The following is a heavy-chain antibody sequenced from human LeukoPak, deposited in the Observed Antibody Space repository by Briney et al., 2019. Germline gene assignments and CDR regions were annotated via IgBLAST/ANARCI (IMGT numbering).Heavy chain of an antibody. V-gene: IGHV3-21*06. CDR1: GFAFSSYN. CDR2: ISTTSTYI. CDR3: ARAGTCSSTSCDGGIEY. D-gene: IGHD2-2*01. Sequence: GGSLRLSCAASGFAFSSYNMKWVRQAPGKGLEWVSFISTTSTYIHYADSVKGRFTVSRDNSKNLLYLQMDSLRVEETAVYYCARAGTCSSTSCDGGIEYWGQGTLVTVSS. J-gene: IGHJ4*02.